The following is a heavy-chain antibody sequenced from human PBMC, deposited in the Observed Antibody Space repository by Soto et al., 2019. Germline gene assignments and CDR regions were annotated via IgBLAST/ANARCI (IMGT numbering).Heavy chain of an antibody. J-gene: IGHJ4*02. CDR1: GGSITSYY. CDR3: ARQRNYGDRSRAYFDN. CDR2: MYHTGST. D-gene: IGHD4-17*01. V-gene: IGHV4-59*08. Sequence: QVQLQESGPGLVKPSETLALTCTVSGGSITSYYWSWIRRPPGKGLEWIGYMYHTGSTNYNPSLKSRVTISADVSQNQFSLTLTSLTAADTAVYYCARQRNYGDRSRAYFDNWGQGALVTVSS.